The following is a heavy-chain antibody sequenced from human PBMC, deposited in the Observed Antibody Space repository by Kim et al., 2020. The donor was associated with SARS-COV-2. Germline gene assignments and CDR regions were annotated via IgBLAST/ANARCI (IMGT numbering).Heavy chain of an antibody. J-gene: IGHJ4*02. CDR3: ARDPFGELSPFDY. CDR2: ISYDGSNK. Sequence: GGSLRLSCAASGFTFSSYAMHWVRQAPGKGLEWVAVISYDGSNKYYADSVKGRFTISRDNSKNTLYLQMNSLRAEDTAVYYCARDPFGELSPFDYWGQGTLVTVSS. CDR1: GFTFSSYA. V-gene: IGHV3-30-3*01. D-gene: IGHD3-10*01.